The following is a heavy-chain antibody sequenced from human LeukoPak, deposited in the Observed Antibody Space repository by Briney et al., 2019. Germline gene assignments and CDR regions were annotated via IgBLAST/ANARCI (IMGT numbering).Heavy chain of an antibody. Sequence: GGSLRLSWAASGFTFASYSIYWVRQAPGKGLEWVSAISGSGGSTYYADSVKGRLTISRDNSKNTLYLQMNSLRAEDTAVYYCAKSDDVVVPAAAFDYWGQGTLVTVSS. V-gene: IGHV3-23*01. CDR2: ISGSGGST. D-gene: IGHD2-2*01. J-gene: IGHJ4*02. CDR3: AKSDDVVVPAAAFDY. CDR1: GFTFASYS.